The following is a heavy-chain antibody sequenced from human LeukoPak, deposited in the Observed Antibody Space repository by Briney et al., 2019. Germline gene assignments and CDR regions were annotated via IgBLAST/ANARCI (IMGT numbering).Heavy chain of an antibody. D-gene: IGHD3-22*01. J-gene: IGHJ4*02. CDR3: ARILYYYDSSGVPDY. CDR1: GGSISSRSHY. V-gene: IGHV4-39*01. Sequence: SETLSPTCTVSGGSISSRSHYWGWIRQPPGKGLEWIGSIYYTGTTHNSPSLKSRVTISVNTSKKQFSLRLTSVTAADTAIYYCARILYYYDSSGVPDYWGQGTLVTVSS. CDR2: IYYTGTT.